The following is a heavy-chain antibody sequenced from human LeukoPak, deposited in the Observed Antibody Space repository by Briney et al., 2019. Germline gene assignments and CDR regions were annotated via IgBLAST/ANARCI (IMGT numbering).Heavy chain of an antibody. CDR1: GGSISSYY. J-gene: IGHJ4*02. V-gene: IGHV4-59*01. D-gene: IGHD5-12*01. CDR2: IYYSGST. Sequence: SETLSLTCTVSGGSISSYYWSWIRQPPGKGLEWIGYIYYSGSTNYNPSLKSRVTISVDTSKNQFSLKLSSVTAADTAVYYCAAGSGYDYGYFDYWGQGTLATVSS. CDR3: AAGSGYDYGYFDY.